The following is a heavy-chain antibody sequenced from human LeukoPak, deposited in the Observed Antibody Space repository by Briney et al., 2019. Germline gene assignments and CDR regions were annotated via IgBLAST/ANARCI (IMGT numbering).Heavy chain of an antibody. CDR3: ARGRPAATFDP. Sequence: GGSLRLSCAASGFTFSSYDMHWVRQATGKSLEWVSAIGTAGDTYYPGSVKGRFTISRENAKNSLYLQMNSLRAGDTAVYYCARGRPAATFDPWGQGTLVTVSS. CDR2: IGTAGDT. CDR1: GFTFSSYD. D-gene: IGHD2-2*01. V-gene: IGHV3-13*01. J-gene: IGHJ5*02.